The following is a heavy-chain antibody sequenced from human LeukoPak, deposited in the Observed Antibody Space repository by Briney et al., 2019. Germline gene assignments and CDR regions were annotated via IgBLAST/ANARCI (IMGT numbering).Heavy chain of an antibody. CDR1: GGSISPYF. Sequence: SGTLSLTCTVSGGSISPYFWSWIRQPPGKGLEWIGYISYTGHTNYNPSLKSRVTISIDTSKNHFSLQLTSVTAADTAVYFCARDDYRGVTNFDPWGQGTLVTVSS. CDR2: ISYTGHT. V-gene: IGHV4-59*01. D-gene: IGHD3-10*01. J-gene: IGHJ5*02. CDR3: ARDDYRGVTNFDP.